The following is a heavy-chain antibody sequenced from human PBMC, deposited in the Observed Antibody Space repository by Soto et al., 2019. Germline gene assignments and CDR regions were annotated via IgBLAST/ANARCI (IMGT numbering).Heavy chain of an antibody. CDR2: IIPIFGTA. J-gene: IGHJ3*02. Sequence: SVKVSCKASGGTFSSYAISWVRQAPGQGLEWMGGIIPIFGTANYAQKFQGRVTITADESTSTAYMELSSLRSEDTAVYYCAEYSSRSIAVATDAFDIWGQGTMVTVSS. CDR3: AEYSSRSIAVATDAFDI. V-gene: IGHV1-69*13. D-gene: IGHD6-19*01. CDR1: GGTFSSYA.